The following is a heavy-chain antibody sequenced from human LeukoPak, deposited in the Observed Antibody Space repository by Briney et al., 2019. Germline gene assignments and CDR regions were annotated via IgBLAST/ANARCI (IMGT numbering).Heavy chain of an antibody. J-gene: IGHJ5*02. V-gene: IGHV4-38-2*02. CDR3: ASQINWFDP. CDR2: IYHSGST. CDR1: GYSISSGYY. Sequence: SETLSLTCTVSGYSISSGYYWGWIRQPPGKGLEWIGSIYHSGSTYYNPSLKSRVTISVDTSKNQFSLKLSSVTAADTAVYYCASQINWFDPWGQGTLVTVSS.